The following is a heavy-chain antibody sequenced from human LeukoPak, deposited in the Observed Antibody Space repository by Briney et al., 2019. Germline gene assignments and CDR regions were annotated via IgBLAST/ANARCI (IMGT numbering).Heavy chain of an antibody. CDR2: ISGSGDKT. V-gene: IGHV3-23*01. Sequence: GGSLRLSCTTSGMTFSSNAMSWVRQAPGKGLEWVSSISGSGDKTYYADSMKGCFTISRDNSKNTLSLQMNSLRVEDTAVYYFARLLRGGSPYDAFDIWGQGTMVTVSS. CDR1: GMTFSSNA. D-gene: IGHD2-15*01. CDR3: ARLLRGGSPYDAFDI. J-gene: IGHJ3*02.